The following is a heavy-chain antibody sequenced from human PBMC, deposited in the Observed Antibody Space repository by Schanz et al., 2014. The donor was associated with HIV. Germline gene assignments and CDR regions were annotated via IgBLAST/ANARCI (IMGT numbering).Heavy chain of an antibody. D-gene: IGHD3-22*01. Sequence: QVQLVESGGGVVQPGKSLRLSCAASGFTFSTNDMHWVRQLPGKGLEWVAVISHKGNNDYYAESVKGRFTISRDNSKNTLYLQMTTLRTEDTAVYYCAKPEYDSRGNSQSHFDSWGQGTLVTVSS. CDR3: AKPEYDSRGNSQSHFDS. J-gene: IGHJ4*02. CDR2: ISHKGNND. CDR1: GFTFSTND. V-gene: IGHV3-30*18.